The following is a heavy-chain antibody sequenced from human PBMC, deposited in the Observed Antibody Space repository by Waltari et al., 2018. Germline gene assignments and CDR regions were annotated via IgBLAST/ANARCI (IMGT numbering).Heavy chain of an antibody. J-gene: IGHJ5*02. V-gene: IGHV4-34*01. D-gene: IGHD3-3*01. CDR1: GGSFSGYY. Sequence: QVQLQQWGAGLLKPSETLSLTCAVYGGSFSGYYWSWIRQPPGKGLEWIGEINPGGSTNSNPSLKGRVTISVATAKNQFSLKLSSVTAADTAVYYCATYYDFWRPGGGSGWFDPWGQGTLVTVSS. CDR3: ATYYDFWRPGGGSGWFDP. CDR2: INPGGST.